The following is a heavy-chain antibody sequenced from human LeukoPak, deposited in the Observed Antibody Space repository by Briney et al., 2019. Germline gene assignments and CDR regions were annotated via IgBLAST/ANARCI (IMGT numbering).Heavy chain of an antibody. CDR2: MKDDGSEK. CDR1: GFTFSTYW. D-gene: IGHD6-6*01. CDR3: ARTPFGSSPRPYYFDY. Sequence: PGGSLRLSCAASGFTFSTYWMTWVRQAPGKGLEWVASMKDDGSEKYYVDSVKGRFTISRDNAKNSLYLQMNSLRAEDTAVYYCARTPFGSSPRPYYFDYWGQGTLVTVSS. V-gene: IGHV3-7*01. J-gene: IGHJ4*02.